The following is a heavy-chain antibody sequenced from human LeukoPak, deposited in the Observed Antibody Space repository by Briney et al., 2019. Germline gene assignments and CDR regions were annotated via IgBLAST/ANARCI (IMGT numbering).Heavy chain of an antibody. CDR3: ARGRLARAPYFDY. J-gene: IGHJ4*02. CDR1: GGSFRRYY. Sequence: PSETLSLPCTVSGGSFRRYYWRWIRLPTGKGPEWLGYVYSSGSTNYNPSLKSRVTISVDTSKNQFSLKLSSVTAADTAVYYCARGRLARAPYFDYWGQGTLVIVSS. V-gene: IGHV4-59*01. CDR2: VYSSGST. D-gene: IGHD3-10*01.